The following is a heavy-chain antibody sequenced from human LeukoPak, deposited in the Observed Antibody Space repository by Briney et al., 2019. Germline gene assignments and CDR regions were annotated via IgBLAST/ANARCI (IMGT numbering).Heavy chain of an antibody. CDR2: INHSGST. Sequence: SETLSLTCAVYGGSFSGYYWSWIRQPPGKGLEWIGEINHSGSTNYNPSLKSRVTISVDTSKNQFSLKLSSVTAADTAVYYCARGGVRDILTGYSKPLDYWGQGTLVTVSS. CDR1: GGSFSGYY. CDR3: ARGGVRDILTGYSKPLDY. V-gene: IGHV4-34*01. J-gene: IGHJ4*02. D-gene: IGHD3-9*01.